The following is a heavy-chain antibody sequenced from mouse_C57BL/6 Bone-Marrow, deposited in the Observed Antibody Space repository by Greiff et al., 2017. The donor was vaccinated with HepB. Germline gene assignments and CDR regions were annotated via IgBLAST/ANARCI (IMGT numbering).Heavy chain of an antibody. Sequence: VQLQQSVAELVRPGASVKLSCTASGLNIKNTYMHWVKQRPEQGLEWIGRIDPAHGNTKYAPKFQGQATITADTASNTAYLQLSSLTSEDTAIYYCAGGLQGYDYDGTCFAYWGQGTLVTVSA. CDR1: GLNIKNTY. D-gene: IGHD2-4*01. CDR3: AGGLQGYDYDGTCFAY. V-gene: IGHV14-3*01. J-gene: IGHJ3*01. CDR2: IDPAHGNT.